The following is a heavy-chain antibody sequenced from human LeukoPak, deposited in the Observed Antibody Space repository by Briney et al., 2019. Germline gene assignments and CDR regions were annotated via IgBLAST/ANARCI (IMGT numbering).Heavy chain of an antibody. Sequence: ASVKVSCKTSGGSINNYGINWVRQAPGQSLEWMGMIIPLLTRPKYAKKFQGRVTITADESADTAYMEVSRLTSEDTAVFFCAIVPKTGMPAITWGPGTLVSVSS. V-gene: IGHV1-69*13. D-gene: IGHD6-6*01. J-gene: IGHJ5*02. CDR2: IIPLLTRP. CDR3: AIVPKTGMPAIT. CDR1: GGSINNYG.